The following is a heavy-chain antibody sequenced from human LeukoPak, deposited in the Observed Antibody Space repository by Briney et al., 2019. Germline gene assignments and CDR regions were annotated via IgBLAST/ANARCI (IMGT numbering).Heavy chain of an antibody. V-gene: IGHV3-74*01. CDR1: GFTFSSYW. J-gene: IGHJ6*02. CDR2: INSDGSST. CDR3: ARDVLLWFGEYYGMDV. Sequence: GGSLRLSCAASGFTFSSYWMHWVRQAPGKGLVWVSRINSDGSSTSYADSVKGRFTISRDNAKNTLYLQMNSLRAEDTAVYYCARDVLLWFGEYYGMDVWGQGTTVTVSS. D-gene: IGHD3-10*01.